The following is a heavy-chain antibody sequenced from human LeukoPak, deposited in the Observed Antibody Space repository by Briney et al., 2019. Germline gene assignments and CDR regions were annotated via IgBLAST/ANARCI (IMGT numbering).Heavy chain of an antibody. J-gene: IGHJ4*02. CDR2: IYSCGST. CDR3: ARAGTYYYDSSGYYSKD. D-gene: IGHD3-22*01. Sequence: GGSLRLSCAASGFTVSSNYMIWVRQAPGKGREWVSGIYSCGSTYYAHSVKCRFTISRDNSKNTLYLQMNRLRAEDTAVYYCARAGTYYYDSSGYYSKDWGQGTLVTVSS. V-gene: IGHV3-66*01. CDR1: GFTVSSNY.